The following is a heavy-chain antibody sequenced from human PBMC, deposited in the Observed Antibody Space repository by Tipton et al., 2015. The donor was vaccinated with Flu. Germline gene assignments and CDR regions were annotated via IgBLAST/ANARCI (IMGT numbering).Heavy chain of an antibody. CDR2: MYNDGNT. CDR3: TRRLVED. V-gene: IGHV3-53*01. CDR1: GFTVNRNH. J-gene: IGHJ4*02. Sequence: VQLVQSGGGLIQPGESLRLSCAASGFTVNRNHVSWVRQAPGKGLEWVSIMYNDGNTKYAGSVKGRFTISRDNAKTSLYLQMNNLRADDTAVYYCTRRLVEDWGPGTQVTVSS.